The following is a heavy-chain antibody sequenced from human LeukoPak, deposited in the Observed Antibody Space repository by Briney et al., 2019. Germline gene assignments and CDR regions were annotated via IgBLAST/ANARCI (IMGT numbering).Heavy chain of an antibody. CDR1: GFTFSSYS. CDR2: ISGSGDNR. J-gene: IGHJ4*02. D-gene: IGHD6-13*01. V-gene: IGHV3-23*01. CDR3: AKYPASGGYFDY. Sequence: GGSLRLSCAASGFTFSSYSMSWVRLAPGKGLEWVSGISGSGDNRYYADSVKGRFTISRDNSKNTLYLQMNSLRAEDTAVFHCAKYPASGGYFDYWGQGTLVTVSS.